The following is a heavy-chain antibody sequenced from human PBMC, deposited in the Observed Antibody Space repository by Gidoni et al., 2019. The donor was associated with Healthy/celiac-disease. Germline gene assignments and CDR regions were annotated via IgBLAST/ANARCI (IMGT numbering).Heavy chain of an antibody. CDR3: ARGHPVVVPAAIPHYFDY. V-gene: IGHV1-69*01. Sequence: QVQLVQSGAEVKKPGSSVKVSCKASGGTFSSYAISWVRQAPGQGLEWMGGIIPIFGTANYAQKFQGRVTITADESTSTAYMELSSLRSEDTAVYYCARGHPVVVPAAIPHYFDYWGQGTLVTVSS. CDR1: GGTFSSYA. J-gene: IGHJ4*02. CDR2: IIPIFGTA. D-gene: IGHD2-2*02.